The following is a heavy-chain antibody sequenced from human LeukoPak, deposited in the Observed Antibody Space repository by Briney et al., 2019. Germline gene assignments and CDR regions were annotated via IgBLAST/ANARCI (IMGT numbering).Heavy chain of an antibody. CDR1: GFTFSRYG. CDR2: ISYDGSNK. J-gene: IGHJ4*02. V-gene: IGHV3-30*18. Sequence: GRSLRLSCAASGFTFSRYGMHWVRQAPVKGLEWVAVISYDGSNKYYADSVKGRFTISRDNSKNTLYLQMNSLRAEDTAVYYCAKLLHVDTAMLTDYFDYWGQGTLVTVSS. CDR3: AKLLHVDTAMLTDYFDY. D-gene: IGHD5-18*01.